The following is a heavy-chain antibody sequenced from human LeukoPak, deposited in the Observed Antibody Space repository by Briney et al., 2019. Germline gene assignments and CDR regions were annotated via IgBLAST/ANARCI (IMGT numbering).Heavy chain of an antibody. Sequence: TGGSLRLSCAASGFTFSTYGMHWVRQAPGKGLEWVALIWFDGSKRYYGDSLKGRFTVSRGNSKNTLYLQVDSLRAEDTAVYYCARCTGGSCVFDYWGQGTLVTVSS. CDR1: GFTFSTYG. D-gene: IGHD2-8*02. V-gene: IGHV3-33*01. CDR2: IWFDGSKR. CDR3: ARCTGGSCVFDY. J-gene: IGHJ4*02.